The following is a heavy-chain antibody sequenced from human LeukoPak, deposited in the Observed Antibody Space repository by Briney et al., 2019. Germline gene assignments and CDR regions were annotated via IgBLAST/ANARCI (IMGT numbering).Heavy chain of an antibody. CDR1: GGSISSSSYY. V-gene: IGHV4-39*01. D-gene: IGHD6-19*01. J-gene: IGHJ4*02. CDR2: IYYSGST. CDR3: ARQSTKYSSGWLFDY. Sequence: SETLSLTCTVSGGSISSSSYYWGWIRQPPGKGLEWIGSIYYSGSTYYNPSLKSRVTTSVDTSRNQFSLKLSSVTAADTAMYYCARQSTKYSSGWLFDYWGQGTLVTVSS.